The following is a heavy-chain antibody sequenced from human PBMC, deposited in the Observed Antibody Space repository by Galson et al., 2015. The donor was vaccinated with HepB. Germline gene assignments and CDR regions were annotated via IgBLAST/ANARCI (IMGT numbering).Heavy chain of an antibody. Sequence: SLRLSCAASGFIFSRYWMHWVRQAPGKGLVWVSRINSDGRSTSYADYVKGRFTISRDDAKNTMYLQMNSLRAEDTAVYYCARDQGLWFGRDEGGMDVWGQGTTVTVSS. CDR1: GFIFSRYW. V-gene: IGHV3-74*01. CDR2: INSDGRST. J-gene: IGHJ6*02. CDR3: ARDQGLWFGRDEGGMDV. D-gene: IGHD3-10*01.